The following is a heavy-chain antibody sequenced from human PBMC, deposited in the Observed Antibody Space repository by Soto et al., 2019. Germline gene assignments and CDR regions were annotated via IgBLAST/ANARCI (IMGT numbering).Heavy chain of an antibody. D-gene: IGHD1-26*01. CDR2: IWYDGSNK. V-gene: IGHV3-33*01. J-gene: IGHJ3*02. CDR1: GFTFSSYG. CDR3: ARVSRDPIVGATARAMLAFDI. Sequence: GGSLRLSCAASGFTFSSYGMHWVRQAPGKGLEWVAVIWYDGSNKYYADSVKGRFTISRDNSKNTLYLQMNSLRAEDTAVYYCARVSRDPIVGATARAMLAFDIWGQGTMVTVSS.